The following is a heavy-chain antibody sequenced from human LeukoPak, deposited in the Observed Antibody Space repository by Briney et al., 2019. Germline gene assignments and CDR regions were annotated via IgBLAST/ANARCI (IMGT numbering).Heavy chain of an antibody. CDR2: IKSKSYGGTT. V-gene: IGHV3-15*01. J-gene: IGHJ4*02. CDR1: GFTFSNAW. Sequence: GGSLRLSCAASGFTFSNAWMSWVRLAPGKGLEWVGRIKSKSYGGTTDYGASVKGRFTISRDDSKNTLYLQMNSLEAEDTALYYCTTDRDTVSTSFYNWGQGAPVTVSS. D-gene: IGHD5/OR15-5a*01. CDR3: TTDRDTVSTSFYN.